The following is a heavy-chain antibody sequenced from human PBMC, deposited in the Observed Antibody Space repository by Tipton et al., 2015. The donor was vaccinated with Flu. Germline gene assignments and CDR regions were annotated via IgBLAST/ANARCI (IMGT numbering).Heavy chain of an antibody. CDR2: IWYDGSNK. CDR3: ARGYDILTDGGGYFDY. Sequence: SLRLSCAASGFTFSSYEMNWVRQAPGKGLEWVAGIWYDGSNKYYADSVKGRFTISRDNSKNTLYLQMNSLRAEDTAVYYWARGYDILTDGGGYFDYWGQGTLVTVSS. J-gene: IGHJ4*02. CDR1: GFTFSSYE. D-gene: IGHD3-9*01. V-gene: IGHV3-33*08.